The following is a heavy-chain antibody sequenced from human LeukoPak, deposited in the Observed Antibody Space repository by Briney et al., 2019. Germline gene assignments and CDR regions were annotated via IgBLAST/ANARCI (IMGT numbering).Heavy chain of an antibody. J-gene: IGHJ4*02. Sequence: GGSLRLSCAASEFTFSRYGMHWVRQAPGKGLARVAFIRYDAGSKYYADSVKGRFIISRDNSQNTLYLQLNSLRPEDTAEYLCARDGGLFSMVRGADYNYFDYWGQGTLVTVSS. V-gene: IGHV3-30*02. CDR2: IRYDAGSK. CDR1: EFTFSRYG. D-gene: IGHD3-10*01. CDR3: ARDGGLFSMVRGADYNYFDY.